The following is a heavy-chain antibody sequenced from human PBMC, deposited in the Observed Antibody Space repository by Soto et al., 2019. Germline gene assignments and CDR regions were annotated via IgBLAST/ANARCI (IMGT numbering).Heavy chain of an antibody. CDR2: ISAYSYKA. D-gene: IGHD3-3*01. Sequence: QVQLVQSGVEVKKPGASVKVSCKASGYTLTSYGISWVRQAPGQGLEWMGWISAYSYKATYAQKFQDRVTMTVDRSTSTVYMEVRSLTSDDTAVYYCARDNSGDFWSGYSHYNFDHWGQGTLVTVSS. CDR3: ARDNSGDFWSGYSHYNFDH. CDR1: GYTLTSYG. J-gene: IGHJ4*02. V-gene: IGHV1-18*01.